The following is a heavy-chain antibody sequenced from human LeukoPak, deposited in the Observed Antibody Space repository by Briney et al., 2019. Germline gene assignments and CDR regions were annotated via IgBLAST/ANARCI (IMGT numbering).Heavy chain of an antibody. CDR1: GFTFSNVW. D-gene: IGHD3-22*01. Sequence: GGSLRLSCVASGFTFSNVWMSWVRQAPGKGLEWVGRIKSKTDAGTTDYAAPVKGRFTVSRDDAQNTVYLRMNSLKTEDTAVYYCTTAPHYYDRSGYHWGQGTLVIVSS. CDR2: IKSKTDAGTT. J-gene: IGHJ4*02. CDR3: TTAPHYYDRSGYH. V-gene: IGHV3-15*01.